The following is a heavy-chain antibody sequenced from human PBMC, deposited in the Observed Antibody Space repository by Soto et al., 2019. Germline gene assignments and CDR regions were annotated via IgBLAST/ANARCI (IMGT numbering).Heavy chain of an antibody. D-gene: IGHD3-10*01. J-gene: IGHJ5*02. Sequence: SETLSLTCAVYGGSSSDYYWSWIRQPPGKGLEWIGEINHSGSTNYNPSLKSRVTISVDTSKNQFSLKLSSVTAADTAVYYCAREGRYYASGRFWWFDPWGQGTLVTVSS. CDR1: GGSSSDYY. CDR3: AREGRYYASGRFWWFDP. V-gene: IGHV4-34*01. CDR2: INHSGST.